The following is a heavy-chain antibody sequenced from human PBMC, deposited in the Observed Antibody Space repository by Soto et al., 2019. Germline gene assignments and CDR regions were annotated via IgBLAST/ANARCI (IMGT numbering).Heavy chain of an antibody. V-gene: IGHV1-46*01. CDR2: MNPSGDRT. D-gene: IGHD5-12*01. CDR1: GYTFSSSY. CDR3: GGGLGYIGDGLQEDGFDN. Sequence: QVQLMQSGTEVKEPGASVNLSCKASGYTFSSSYIHWVRQAPGQGLEWMGIMNPSGDRTNYAQNSRGRVTVAWDRATGKVYVEVSSWRLEDTAVYYFGGGLGYIGDGLQEDGFDNGGQGTMVTVS. J-gene: IGHJ3*02.